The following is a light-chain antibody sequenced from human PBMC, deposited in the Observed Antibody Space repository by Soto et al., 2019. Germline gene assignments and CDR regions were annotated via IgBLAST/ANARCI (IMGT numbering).Light chain of an antibody. J-gene: IGLJ1*01. V-gene: IGLV2-14*01. CDR3: SSYTSSSTEV. Sequence: QSALTQPPSVSGSPGQSITISCTGTSSDVGGYNYVSWYQQHPGKAPKLMIYEVSNRPSGVSNRFSGSKSGNTASLTISGLQAEDEADYYCSSYTSSSTEVFGTGTKVTVL. CDR2: EVS. CDR1: SSDVGGYNY.